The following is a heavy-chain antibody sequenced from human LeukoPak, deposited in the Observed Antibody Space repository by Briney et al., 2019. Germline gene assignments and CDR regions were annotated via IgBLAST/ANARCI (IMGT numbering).Heavy chain of an antibody. CDR3: ARDRDRSSTSCHGLDY. CDR2: IWYDGSNK. D-gene: IGHD2-2*01. V-gene: IGHV3-33*01. Sequence: PGGSLRLSCAASGFTFSSYGMHWVRQAPGKGLEWVAVIWYDGSNKYYADSVKGRFTISRDNSKNTLYLQMNSLRAEDTAVYYCARDRDRSSTSCHGLDYWGQGTLVTVSS. CDR1: GFTFSSYG. J-gene: IGHJ4*02.